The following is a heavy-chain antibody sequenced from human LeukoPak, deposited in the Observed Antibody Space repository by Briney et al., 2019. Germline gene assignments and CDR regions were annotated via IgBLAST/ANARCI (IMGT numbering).Heavy chain of an antibody. CDR2: IIPILGIA. Sequence: KVSCKASGGTFSSYAISWVRQAPGQGLEWMGRIIPILGIANYAQKFQGRVTITADTSTSTAYMELRSLRSDDTAVYYCAGYSGSYPNWFDPWGQGTLVTVSS. J-gene: IGHJ5*02. CDR3: AGYSGSYPNWFDP. CDR1: GGTFSSYA. V-gene: IGHV1-69*04. D-gene: IGHD1-26*01.